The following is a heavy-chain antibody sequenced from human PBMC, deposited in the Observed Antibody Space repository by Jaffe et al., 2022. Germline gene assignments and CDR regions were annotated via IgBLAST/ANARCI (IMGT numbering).Heavy chain of an antibody. CDR1: GFTFSSYS. J-gene: IGHJ4*02. CDR3: AGRYYPYSYSSSWYGDY. Sequence: EVQLVESGGGLVQPGGSLRLSCAASGFTFSSYSMNWVRQAPGKGLEWVSYISSSSSTIYYADSVKGRFTISRDNAKNSLYLQMNSLRAEDTAVYYCAGRYYPYSYSSSWYGDYWGQGTLVTVSS. CDR2: ISSSSSTI. D-gene: IGHD6-13*01. V-gene: IGHV3-48*01.